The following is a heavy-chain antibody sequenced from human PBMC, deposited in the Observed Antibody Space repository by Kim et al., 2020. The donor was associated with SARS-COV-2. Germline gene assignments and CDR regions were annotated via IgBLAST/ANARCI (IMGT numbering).Heavy chain of an antibody. CDR1: GGSFSGYY. J-gene: IGHJ3*02. CDR2: INHSGST. D-gene: IGHD3-16*02. CDR3: ARDGRESLGELSSDAFDI. V-gene: IGHV4-34*01. Sequence: SETLSLTCAVYGGSFSGYYWSWIRQPPGKGLEWIGEINHSGSTNYNPSLKSRVTISVDTSKNQFSLKLSSVTAADTAVYYCARDGRESLGELSSDAFDIWGQGTMVTVSS.